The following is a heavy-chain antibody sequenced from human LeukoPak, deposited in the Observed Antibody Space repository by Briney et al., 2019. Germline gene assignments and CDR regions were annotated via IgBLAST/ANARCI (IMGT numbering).Heavy chain of an antibody. Sequence: GGSLRLSCAASGFTFRSCAIYWVRQAPGKGLEWVSGISGSGGDTYFADSVKGRFTISRDNSKNTVFLQMDSLRAEDTAVYYCAKTTAGYSSGRYPGWPIDYWGRGTLVTVSS. D-gene: IGHD6-19*01. CDR1: GFTFRSCA. V-gene: IGHV3-23*01. CDR3: AKTTAGYSSGRYPGWPIDY. J-gene: IGHJ4*02. CDR2: ISGSGGDT.